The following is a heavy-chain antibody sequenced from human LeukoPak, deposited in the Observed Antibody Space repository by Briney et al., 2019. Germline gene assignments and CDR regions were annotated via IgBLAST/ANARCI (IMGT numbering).Heavy chain of an antibody. J-gene: IGHJ2*01. CDR2: IYYSGST. V-gene: IGHV4-39*01. Sequence: SETLSLTCTVSGRSISSSSYYWGWIRQPRGKGLERIGSIYYSGSTYYNPSLKSRVTISVDTSKNQFSLKLSSVTAADTAVYYCARLEWYFDLWGRGTLVTVSS. D-gene: IGHD5-24*01. CDR1: GRSISSSSYY. CDR3: ARLEWYFDL.